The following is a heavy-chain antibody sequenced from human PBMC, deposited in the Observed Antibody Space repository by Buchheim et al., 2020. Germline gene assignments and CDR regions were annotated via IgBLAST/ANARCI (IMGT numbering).Heavy chain of an antibody. CDR2: INTDGSVI. D-gene: IGHD4/OR15-4a*01. J-gene: IGHJ4*02. Sequence: EVQLVESGGGLVRPGGSLRLSCASSGFPFSSFWMHWVRQAPGEGPVWVSRINTDGSVINYADSVQGRFTISRDNAKNTLYLQMNSLRDEDTAVYYCVRDLVGARDFWGQGTL. V-gene: IGHV3-74*01. CDR3: VRDLVGARDF. CDR1: GFPFSSFW.